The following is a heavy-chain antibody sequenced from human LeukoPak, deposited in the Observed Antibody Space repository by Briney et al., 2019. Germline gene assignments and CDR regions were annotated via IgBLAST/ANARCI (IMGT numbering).Heavy chain of an antibody. CDR1: GGSISSYY. D-gene: IGHD6-19*01. V-gene: IGHV4-4*07. J-gene: IGHJ6*03. Sequence: SETLSLTCTVSGGSISSYYWSWIRQPPGKGLEWIGRIYTSGSTNYNPSLKSRVTMSVDTSKNQFSLKLSSVTAADTAVYYCARERDGYSSGWYKVGYYYYYMDVWGKGTTVTISS. CDR3: ARERDGYSSGWYKVGYYYYYMDV. CDR2: IYTSGST.